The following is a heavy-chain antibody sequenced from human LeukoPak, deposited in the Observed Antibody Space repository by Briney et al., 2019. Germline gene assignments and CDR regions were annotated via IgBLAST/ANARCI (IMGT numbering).Heavy chain of an antibody. CDR2: IYYSGST. J-gene: IGHJ6*02. Sequence: SETLSLTCTVSGGSVSSGSYSWTWIRQPPGKGLEWIGYIYYSGSTNYKPSLKSRVTISVDTSKNQFSLKLSSVTAADTAVYYCARTVVPAAYGMDVWGQGTTVTVSS. CDR1: GGSVSSGSYS. D-gene: IGHD2-2*01. CDR3: ARTVVPAAYGMDV. V-gene: IGHV4-61*01.